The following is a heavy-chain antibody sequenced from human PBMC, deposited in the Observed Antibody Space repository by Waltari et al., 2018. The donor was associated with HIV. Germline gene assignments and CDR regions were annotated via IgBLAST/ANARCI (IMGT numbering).Heavy chain of an antibody. CDR3: TSDPRIGRFGRWFDP. CDR1: GFSFPNAW. Sequence: EVQLVESGGGLVIPGGSLRLSCAASGFSFPNAWMNWVRQAPGKGLEWVARIKRETDGGAADYAAPVQGRFTISRYDSKNTLSLQMNSLKTEDTAVYYCTSDPRIGRFGRWFDPWGQEPWSPSPQ. CDR2: IKRETDGGAA. V-gene: IGHV3-15*01. D-gene: IGHD3-16*01. J-gene: IGHJ5*02.